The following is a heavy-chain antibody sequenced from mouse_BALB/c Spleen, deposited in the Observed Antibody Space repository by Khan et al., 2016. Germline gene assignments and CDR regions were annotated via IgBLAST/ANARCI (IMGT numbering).Heavy chain of an antibody. V-gene: IGHV9-4*02. CDR3: ARAGGDYGYFDY. D-gene: IGHD2-13*01. CDR2: INTHSGVP. Sequence: QIQVVQSGPELKKPGETVRISCKASGYTFTTAGMQWVQKMPGKGLKWIGWINTHSGVPKYAEDFKGRFAFSLETSASTAYLQIRNLKNEDTATDFCARAGGDYGYFDYWGQGTTLTVSS. J-gene: IGHJ2*01. CDR1: GYTFTTAG.